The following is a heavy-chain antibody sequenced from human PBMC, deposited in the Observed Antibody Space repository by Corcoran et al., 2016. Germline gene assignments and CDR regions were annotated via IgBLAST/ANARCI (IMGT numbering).Heavy chain of an antibody. CDR1: GYTITGYY. J-gene: IGHJ6*02. D-gene: IGHD3-10*01. CDR3: ARDPFEGATYYYGRDV. CDR2: INPNSGGT. Sequence: QVQLVQSGAEVKKPGASVKVSCKASGYTITGYYMHWVRQAPGQGLEWMGWINPNSGGTNYAQEFQGRVTMTRDTSISTAYMELSRLRSDDTAVYYGARDPFEGATYYYGRDVWGQGTTVTVSS. V-gene: IGHV1-2*02.